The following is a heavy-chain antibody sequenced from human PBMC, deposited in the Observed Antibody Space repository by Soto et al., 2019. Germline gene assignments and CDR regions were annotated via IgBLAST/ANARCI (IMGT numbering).Heavy chain of an antibody. Sequence: QVQLQESGPGLVKPSQTLSLTCTVSGGSISSGYYWSWIRQHPGKGLEWIGYIYYRGSTHYNPSPKRRVTISVDTSKNQFSLKLSSVSAADTAGYYCARAPGDYFDYWGQGTLVTVSS. CDR1: GGSISSGYY. V-gene: IGHV4-31*03. CDR3: ARAPGDYFDY. CDR2: IYYRGST. J-gene: IGHJ4*02.